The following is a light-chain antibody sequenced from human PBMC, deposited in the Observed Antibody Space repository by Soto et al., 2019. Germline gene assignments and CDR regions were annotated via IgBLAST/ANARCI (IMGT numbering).Light chain of an antibody. V-gene: IGLV2-14*01. J-gene: IGLJ1*01. Sequence: QSVLTQPASVSGSPGQSITISCSGTSSDVGAHNLVSWYQQHPGRPPKLMIYAVSNRPSGVSNRFSGSKSGNTASLTISGLQAEDEADYYCCSLKTRDYHIFGSGTKVTVL. CDR3: CSLKTRDYHI. CDR1: SSDVGAHNL. CDR2: AVS.